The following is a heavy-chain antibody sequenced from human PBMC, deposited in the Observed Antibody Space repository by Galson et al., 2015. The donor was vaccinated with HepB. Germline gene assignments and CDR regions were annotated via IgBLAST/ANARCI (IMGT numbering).Heavy chain of an antibody. CDR1: GFTVSSNY. J-gene: IGHJ4*02. D-gene: IGHD5-12*01. CDR3: ARDRGYSGYDSFDY. V-gene: IGHV3-66*01. Sequence: SLRLSCAASGFTVSSNYMSWVRQAPGKGLEWVSVIYSGGSTYYADSVKGRFTISRDNSKNTLYLQMNSLRAEDTAVYYCARDRGYSGYDSFDYWGQGTLVAVSS. CDR2: IYSGGST.